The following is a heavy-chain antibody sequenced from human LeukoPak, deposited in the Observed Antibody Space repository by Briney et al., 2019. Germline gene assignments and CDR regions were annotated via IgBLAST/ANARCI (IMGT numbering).Heavy chain of an antibody. V-gene: IGHV1-46*01. CDR1: GGTFSSYA. CDR3: ARTLRGTNGYTFDY. CDR2: INPSGGST. Sequence: GASVKVSCKASGGTFSSYAISWVRQAPGQGLEWMGIINPSGGSTSYAQKFQGRVTMTRDTSTSTVYMELSSLRSEDTAVYYCARTLRGTNGYTFDYWGQGTLVTVSS. J-gene: IGHJ4*02. D-gene: IGHD2-8*01.